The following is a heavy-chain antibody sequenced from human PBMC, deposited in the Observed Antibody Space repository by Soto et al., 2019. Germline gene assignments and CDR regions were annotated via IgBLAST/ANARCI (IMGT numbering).Heavy chain of an antibody. Sequence: QEQLVESGGGVVQPGTSLRLSCVASGFTFNSYGMHWVRQAPGKGLEWVAAIWFDGSDKYYADSVKGRFTISRDNSKNTLYLQMNSLRDEDTGVYYCARLVGAAAGRFDPWGQGTLVIVSS. J-gene: IGHJ5*02. CDR2: IWFDGSDK. CDR3: ARLVGAAAGRFDP. CDR1: GFTFNSYG. V-gene: IGHV3-33*01. D-gene: IGHD6-13*01.